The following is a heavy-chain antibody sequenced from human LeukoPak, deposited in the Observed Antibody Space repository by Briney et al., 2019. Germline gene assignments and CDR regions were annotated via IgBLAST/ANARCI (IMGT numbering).Heavy chain of an antibody. CDR3: ARAAKFSSGWYGDALDT. CDR2: INPNTGGT. V-gene: IGHV1-2*02. CDR1: GYTFTGYY. Sequence: RASVMVSCKASGYTFTGYYLHWVRQAPGQGLEWMGWINPNTGGTYNGQKFQGRVTMTRDMSISTVYMELRRLRSDDTAFYYCARAAKFSSGWYGDALDTWGQGTLVTISS. D-gene: IGHD6-19*01. J-gene: IGHJ3*02.